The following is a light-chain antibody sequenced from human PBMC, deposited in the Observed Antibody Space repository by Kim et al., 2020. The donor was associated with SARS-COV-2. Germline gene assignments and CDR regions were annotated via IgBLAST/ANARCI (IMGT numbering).Light chain of an antibody. Sequence: SPGEAATFCCGSSRSVSTNFAWCQHQRCQAPGLRNYDASSRGTDFPARFSGSGSRTVFTVSCSGQRSEDFAVYYCQQYNNWPPLTFGGGTKVDLK. CDR2: DAS. J-gene: IGKJ4*01. CDR3: QQYNNWPPLT. V-gene: IGKV3-15*01. CDR1: RSVSTN.